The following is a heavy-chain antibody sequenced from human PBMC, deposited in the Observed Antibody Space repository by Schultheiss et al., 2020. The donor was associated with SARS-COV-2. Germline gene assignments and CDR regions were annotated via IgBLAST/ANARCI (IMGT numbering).Heavy chain of an antibody. CDR1: GGSISSSSYY. V-gene: IGHV4-39*01. D-gene: IGHD2-15*01. J-gene: IGHJ5*02. CDR3: ARKISVAVVVDATTGDTNWFDP. Sequence: SQTLSLTCTVSGGSISSSSYYWGWIRQPPGKGLEWIGSIYYSGSTYYNPSLKSRVTISVDTSKNQFSLSLSSVTAADTAVYYCARKISVAVVVDATTGDTNWFDPWGQGTLVTVSS. CDR2: IYYSGST.